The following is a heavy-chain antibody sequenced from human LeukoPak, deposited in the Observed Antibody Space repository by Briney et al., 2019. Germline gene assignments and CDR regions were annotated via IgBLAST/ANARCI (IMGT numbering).Heavy chain of an antibody. V-gene: IGHV3-23*01. CDR3: AKRGGYYYDY. D-gene: IGHD3-22*01. J-gene: IGHJ4*02. CDR2: ISASGGTT. Sequence: RRTLRPSCAASGFTFCSYDMSWVRHAPGKGLELVSAISASGGTTYYADSVKGRFTISRDNSKNTVFMQINSLSAEDTAVYYCAKRGGYYYDYWGQGTLVTVSS. CDR1: GFTFCSYD.